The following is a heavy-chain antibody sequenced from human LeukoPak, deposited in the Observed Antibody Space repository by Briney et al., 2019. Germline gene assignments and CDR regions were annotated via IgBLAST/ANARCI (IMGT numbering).Heavy chain of an antibody. V-gene: IGHV3-23*01. CDR2: IRGSGYTT. CDR3: AKLVCADCTSSSLTAAFDH. CDR1: GFTFNNYA. Sequence: GGSVRLSCAASGFTFNNYAMSWVRQAPGKGLEWVSAIRGSGYTTYYAGSVKGRFTISRDNSKNTLYLQMNSLRAEDTAVYFCAKLVCADCTSSSLTAAFDHWGQGTLVSVSS. J-gene: IGHJ4*02. D-gene: IGHD2-2*01.